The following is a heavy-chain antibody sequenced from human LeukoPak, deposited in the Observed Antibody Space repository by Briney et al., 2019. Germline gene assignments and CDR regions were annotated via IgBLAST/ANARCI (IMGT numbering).Heavy chain of an antibody. CDR1: GFTFSSYA. Sequence: GGSLRLSCAASGFTFSSYAMSWVRQAPGKGLVWVSAISGSGGSTYYADSVKGRFTISRDNSKNTLYLQMNSLRAEDTAVYYCAKLNGRYCSSTSCYVEWFDPWGQGTLVTVSS. V-gene: IGHV3-23*01. CDR2: ISGSGGST. CDR3: AKLNGRYCSSTSCYVEWFDP. J-gene: IGHJ5*02. D-gene: IGHD2-2*01.